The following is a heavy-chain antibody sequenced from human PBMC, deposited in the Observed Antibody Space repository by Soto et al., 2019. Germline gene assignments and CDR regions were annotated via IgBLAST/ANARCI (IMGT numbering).Heavy chain of an antibody. J-gene: IGHJ4*02. Sequence: QVQLVESGGGVVQPGRSLRLSCAASGFTFSSYAMHWVRQAPGKGLEWVAVISYDGSNKYYADSVKGRFTISRDNSKNTLYLQMNSLRAEDTAVYYCARVRIYSSSWYDYWGQGTLVTVSS. V-gene: IGHV3-30*04. D-gene: IGHD6-13*01. CDR3: ARVRIYSSSWYDY. CDR2: ISYDGSNK. CDR1: GFTFSSYA.